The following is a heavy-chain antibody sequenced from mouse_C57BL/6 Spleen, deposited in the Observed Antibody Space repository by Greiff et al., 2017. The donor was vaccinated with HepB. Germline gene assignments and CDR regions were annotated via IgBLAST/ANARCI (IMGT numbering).Heavy chain of an antibody. CDR2: ILPGSGST. Sequence: QVQLQQSGAELMKPGASVKLSCKATGYTFTGYWIEWVKQRPGHGLEWIGEILPGSGSTNYNEKFKGKATFTADTSSNTAYMQLSSLTTEDSAIYYCARGSRTTVVATDYAMDYWGQGTSVTVSS. CDR1: GYTFTGYW. CDR3: ARGSRTTVVATDYAMDY. V-gene: IGHV1-9*01. D-gene: IGHD1-1*01. J-gene: IGHJ4*01.